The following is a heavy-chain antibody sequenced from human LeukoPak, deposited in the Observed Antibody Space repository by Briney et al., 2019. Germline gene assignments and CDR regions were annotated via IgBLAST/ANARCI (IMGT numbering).Heavy chain of an antibody. D-gene: IGHD3-10*01. J-gene: IGHJ4*02. Sequence: GGSLRLSCAASGLTVSSNYMSWVRQAPGKGLEWVSVIYSGGSTYYADSVKGRFTISRDSSKNTLYPQMNSLRAEDTAVYYCAKDRRSPTYYYGSGSYYFDYWGQGTLVTVSS. CDR1: GLTVSSNY. CDR2: IYSGGST. V-gene: IGHV3-53*05. CDR3: AKDRRSPTYYYGSGSYYFDY.